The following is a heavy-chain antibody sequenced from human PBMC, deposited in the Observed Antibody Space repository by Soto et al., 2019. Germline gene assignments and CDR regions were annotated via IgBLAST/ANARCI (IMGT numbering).Heavy chain of an antibody. D-gene: IGHD4-17*01. V-gene: IGHV3-23*01. CDR1: GFTFSSYA. CDR3: ANRYADVLVNWYFDL. CDR2: ISGSGGST. J-gene: IGHJ2*01. Sequence: EVQLLESGGGLVQPGGSLRLSCAASGFTFSSYAMSWVRQAPGKGLEWVSAISGSGGSTYYADSVKGRFTISRDNSKNTLYLQMNSLRAEDTAVYYCANRYADVLVNWYFDLWGRGTLVTVSS.